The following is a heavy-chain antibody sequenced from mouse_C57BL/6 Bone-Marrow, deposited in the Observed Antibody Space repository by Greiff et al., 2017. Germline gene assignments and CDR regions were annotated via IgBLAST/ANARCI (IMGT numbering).Heavy chain of an antibody. Sequence: EVNVVDSGGGLVKPGGSLKLSCAASGFTFSSYTMSWVRQTPEKRLEWVATISGGGGNTYYPDSVKGRFTISRDNAKNTLYLQMSSLRSEDTALYYCARPHYYGSSSFDYWGQGTTLTVSS. J-gene: IGHJ2*01. V-gene: IGHV5-9*01. D-gene: IGHD1-1*01. CDR2: ISGGGGNT. CDR1: GFTFSSYT. CDR3: ARPHYYGSSSFDY.